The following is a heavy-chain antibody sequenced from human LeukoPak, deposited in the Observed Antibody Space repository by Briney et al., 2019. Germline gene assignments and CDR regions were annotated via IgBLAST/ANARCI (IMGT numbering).Heavy chain of an antibody. D-gene: IGHD4-17*01. CDR1: GYTFTGYY. CDR2: INPNSGGT. Sequence: ASVKVSCKASGYTFTGYYMQWGRQAPGQGLEWMGWINPNSGGTNYAQKFQGRVTMTRDTSISTAYMELSRLRSDDTAVCYCARGTGSTTTVTTIGFDYWGQGTLVTVSS. J-gene: IGHJ4*02. CDR3: ARGTGSTTTVTTIGFDY. V-gene: IGHV1-2*02.